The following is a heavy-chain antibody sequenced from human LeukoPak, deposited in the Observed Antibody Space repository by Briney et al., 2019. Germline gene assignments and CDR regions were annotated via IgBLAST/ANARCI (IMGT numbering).Heavy chain of an antibody. CDR2: IKSKTDGGTT. CDR3: TTDENYYDSSGYYYVDY. Sequence: GGSLRLSCAASGFTFSNAWMNWVRQAPGKGLEWVGRIKSKTDGGTTDYAAPVKGRVTISRDDSENTLCLQMNSLKTEDTAVYYCTTDENYYDSSGYYYVDYWGQGTLVTVSS. D-gene: IGHD3-22*01. V-gene: IGHV3-15*07. CDR1: GFTFSNAW. J-gene: IGHJ4*02.